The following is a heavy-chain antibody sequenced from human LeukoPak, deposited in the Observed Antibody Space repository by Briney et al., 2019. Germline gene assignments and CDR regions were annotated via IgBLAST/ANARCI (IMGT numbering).Heavy chain of an antibody. D-gene: IGHD6-6*01. CDR3: ARDRLRGIAARGFDY. CDR1: GFTFDDYG. Sequence: GGSLRLSCAASGFTFDDYGMSWVRQAPGKELEWVSGINWNGGSTGYADSVKGRFTISRDNAKNSLYLQMNSLRAEDTALYYCARDRLRGIAARGFDYWGQGTLVTVSS. J-gene: IGHJ4*02. V-gene: IGHV3-20*04. CDR2: INWNGGST.